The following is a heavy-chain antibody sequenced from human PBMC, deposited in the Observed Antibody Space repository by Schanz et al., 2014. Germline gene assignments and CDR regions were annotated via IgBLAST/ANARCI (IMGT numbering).Heavy chain of an antibody. CDR1: GGTFSSYT. CDR3: ARDRLECGAECYSVEVFEI. V-gene: IGHV1-69*08. Sequence: QVQLVQSGAEVKKPGSSVKVSCKASGGTFSSYTISWMRQAPGQGLEWMGRIIPSLGLAKYEQKFQDKVTITADTSTTTAYMELSGLRSEDTAVYYCARDRLECGAECYSVEVFEIWGQGTLVIGSS. J-gene: IGHJ4*02. D-gene: IGHD2-21*01. CDR2: IIPSLGLA.